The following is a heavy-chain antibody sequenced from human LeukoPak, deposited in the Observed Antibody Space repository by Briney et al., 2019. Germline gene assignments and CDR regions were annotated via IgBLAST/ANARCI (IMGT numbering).Heavy chain of an antibody. V-gene: IGHV3-23*01. J-gene: IGHJ4*02. Sequence: PGASLRLSCAASGFTFSNYAMSWVRQAPGNGLEWVSAITGSGSGIYYADSMKSRFTISRDNSKNTLYLQINSLRAEDTAVYYCAKWGDYDVLTGYYVSDYWGQGTLVTVSS. D-gene: IGHD3-9*01. CDR3: AKWGDYDVLTGYYVSDY. CDR1: GFTFSNYA. CDR2: ITGSGSGI.